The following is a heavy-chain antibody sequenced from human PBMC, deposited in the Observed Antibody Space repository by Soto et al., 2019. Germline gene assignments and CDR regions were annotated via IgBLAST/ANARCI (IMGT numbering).Heavy chain of an antibody. CDR2: IYSGGST. CDR3: ARGAPYGSGSYYKD. J-gene: IGHJ1*01. V-gene: IGHV3-53*01. D-gene: IGHD3-10*01. CDR1: GFTFSSYS. Sequence: GGSLRLSCAASGFTFSSYSMNWVRQAPGKGLEWVSVIYSGGSTYYADSVKGRFTISRDNSKNTLYLQMNSLRVEDTAVYYCARGAPYGSGSYYKDWGQGTLVTVSS.